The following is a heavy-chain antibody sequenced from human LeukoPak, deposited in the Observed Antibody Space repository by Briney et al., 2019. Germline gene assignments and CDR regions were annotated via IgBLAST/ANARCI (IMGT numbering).Heavy chain of an antibody. V-gene: IGHV3-21*01. CDR3: AGGKGVPAAGPSQGEQEHYFDY. CDR2: ISSTSSYI. CDR1: GFSFSSYS. Sequence: PGGSLRLSCAASGFSFSSYSMNWVRQAPGKGLEWVSSISSTSSYIYSADSLKARFTISRDNAKNSLYLQMSSLRAEDTALYYCAGGKGVPAAGPSQGEQEHYFDYGGQGTLVTVSS. J-gene: IGHJ4*02. D-gene: IGHD6-13*01.